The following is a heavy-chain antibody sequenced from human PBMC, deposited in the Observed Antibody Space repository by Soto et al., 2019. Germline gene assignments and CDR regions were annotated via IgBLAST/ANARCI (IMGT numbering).Heavy chain of an antibody. CDR1: GGTFSSYT. V-gene: IGHV1-69*04. CDR3: VRDWESTKKTWGFGDS. Sequence: QVQVVQSGAEVKKPGSSVKVSCKASGGTFSSYTITWVRQAPGQGLEWLGRIIPIFGVTNYAQKFQDRLTMSANRPTTTSYKELSSLTSADTAVYYCVRDWESTKKTWGFGDSWGQGTLVTVSS. CDR2: IIPIFGVT. J-gene: IGHJ4*02. D-gene: IGHD3-10*01.